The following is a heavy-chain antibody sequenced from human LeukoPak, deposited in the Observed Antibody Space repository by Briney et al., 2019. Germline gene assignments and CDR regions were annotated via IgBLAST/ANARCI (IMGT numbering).Heavy chain of an antibody. V-gene: IGHV1-69*05. CDR2: IIPIFGTA. Sequence: SVKVSCKASGGTFCNYAINWVRQAPGQGLEWMGRIIPIFGTANYAQKFQGRVTITTDESTSTAYMELSSLIYEDTAMYYCARDLNYYDTSGYLLLWGQGTLVTVSS. J-gene: IGHJ4*02. CDR1: GGTFCNYA. CDR3: ARDLNYYDTSGYLLL. D-gene: IGHD3-22*01.